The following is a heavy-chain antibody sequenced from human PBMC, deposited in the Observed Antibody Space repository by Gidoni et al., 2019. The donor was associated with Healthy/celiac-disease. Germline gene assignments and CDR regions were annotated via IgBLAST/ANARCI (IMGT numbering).Heavy chain of an antibody. CDR2: IISSRSYT. CDR1: GCTFSDYY. J-gene: IGHJ4*02. CDR3: ARATAALFFDY. V-gene: IGHV3-11*06. D-gene: IGHD6-13*01. Sequence: QVQLVESGGGVVKPGGSLRASWAASGCTFSDYYLSWIRQAQGKGLEWVSYIISSRSYTNSADSLTGRFPISRYNAKNSLYLQINSLRAEYTAVYFCARATAALFFDYWGQGTLVTVSS.